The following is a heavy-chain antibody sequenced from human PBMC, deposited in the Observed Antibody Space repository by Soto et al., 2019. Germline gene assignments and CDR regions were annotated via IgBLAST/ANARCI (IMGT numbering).Heavy chain of an antibody. V-gene: IGHV4-30-2*01. D-gene: IGHD2-8*02. CDR3: ARDKITGRFGY. Sequence: PWETLSLTCAVSGGSISSGGYSWSWIRQPPGKGLEWVGYIYHSGSTYYNPSLKSRVTISVDRSKNQFSLKLSSVTAADTAVCYCARDKITGRFGYWGQGTLVTDSS. CDR2: IYHSGST. CDR1: GGSISSGGYS. J-gene: IGHJ4*02.